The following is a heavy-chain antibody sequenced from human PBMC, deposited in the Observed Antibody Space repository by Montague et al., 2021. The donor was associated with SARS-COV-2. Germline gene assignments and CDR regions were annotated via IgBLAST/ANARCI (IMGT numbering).Heavy chain of an antibody. CDR2: TYYRSMWKS. CDR1: GDSVSSNSAT. Sequence: CAISGDSVSSNSATWNWIRQSPSRGPEWLGRTYYRSMWKSDYARXVKSRIAINPDTSKNQFSLQLSSVTPEDTALYYCVGGIEAAGSYDYWGQGTLVTVSS. J-gene: IGHJ4*02. V-gene: IGHV6-1*01. CDR3: VGGIEAAGSYDY. D-gene: IGHD6-13*01.